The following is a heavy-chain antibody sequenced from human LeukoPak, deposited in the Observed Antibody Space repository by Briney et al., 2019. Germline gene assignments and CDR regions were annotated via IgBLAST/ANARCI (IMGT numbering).Heavy chain of an antibody. CDR2: INPSGGST. Sequence: ASVKVSCRASGYTFTSYYMHWVRQAPGQGLEWMGIINPSGGSTSYAQKFQGRVTMTRDMSTSTVYMELSSLRSEDTAVYYCAREYGDHAFDIWGQGTMVTVSS. D-gene: IGHD2-21*02. CDR1: GYTFTSYY. J-gene: IGHJ3*02. V-gene: IGHV1-46*01. CDR3: AREYGDHAFDI.